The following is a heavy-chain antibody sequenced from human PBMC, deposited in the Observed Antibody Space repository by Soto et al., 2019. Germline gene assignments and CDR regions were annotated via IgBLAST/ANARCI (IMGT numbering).Heavy chain of an antibody. CDR3: ARVNPSRSAFDI. V-gene: IGHV4-59*01. J-gene: IGHJ3*02. CDR1: GGSISSYY. CDR2: IFYSGST. Sequence: QVQLQESGPGLVKPSETLSLTCTVSGGSISSYYWSWIRQPPGMGLEWIGYIFYSGSTNYNPSLKGRVTISVDTSKNQFTLKLSSVTAADTAVYYCARVNPSRSAFDIWGQGTMVTVSS.